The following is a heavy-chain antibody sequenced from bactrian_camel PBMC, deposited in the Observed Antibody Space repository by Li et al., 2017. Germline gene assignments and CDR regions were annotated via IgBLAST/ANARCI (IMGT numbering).Heavy chain of an antibody. CDR3: AAESSSLVTTTHLDLRT. D-gene: IGHD2*01. CDR2: INPAGGST. Sequence: DVQLVESGGGLPQPGGSLRLSCAASGLTFSKYGMSWVRQAPGKGLEWVSSINPAGGSTNYADSVTGRFTISRDNAKNTLYLQMNSLKPEDTAMYYCAAESSSLVTTTHLDLRTGARGPRSPSP. J-gene: IGHJ4*01. V-gene: IGHV3S40*01. CDR1: GLTFSKYG.